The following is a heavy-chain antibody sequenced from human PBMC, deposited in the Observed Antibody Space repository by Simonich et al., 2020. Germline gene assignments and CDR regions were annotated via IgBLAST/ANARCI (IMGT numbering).Heavy chain of an antibody. CDR2: YRAYNCNT. D-gene: IGHD2-15*01. J-gene: IGHJ4*02. Sequence: QVQLVQSGAEVKKPGASVKVSCQASGYTFTSYGISWVRQAPGQGLEGMGWYRAYNCNTTYAQKLQGRDTMTTDTSTSTAYMELRSLRSDDTAVYYCARASRGTWWYYYFDYWGQGTLVTVSS. CDR1: GYTFTSYG. CDR3: ARASRGTWWYYYFDY. V-gene: IGHV1-18*01.